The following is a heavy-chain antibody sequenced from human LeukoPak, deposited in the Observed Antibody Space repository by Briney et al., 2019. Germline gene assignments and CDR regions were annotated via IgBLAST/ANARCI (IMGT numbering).Heavy chain of an antibody. Sequence: GGSLRLSCAASGFTFSSYWMSWVRQAPGKGLEWVANIKQDGSEKYYVDSVKGRFTLSRDNAKHSLYLQMNRLRAEDTVVYYCARDTEWLSRWGQGTLVTVSS. V-gene: IGHV3-7*01. CDR1: GFTFSSYW. CDR3: ARDTEWLSR. D-gene: IGHD3-3*01. J-gene: IGHJ4*02. CDR2: IKQDGSEK.